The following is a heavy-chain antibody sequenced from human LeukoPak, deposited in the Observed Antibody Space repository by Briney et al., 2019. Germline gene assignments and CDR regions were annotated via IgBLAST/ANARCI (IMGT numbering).Heavy chain of an antibody. CDR3: ARDWGVGGYSYGNAFDI. V-gene: IGHV1-69*04. CDR2: IIPILGIA. J-gene: IGHJ3*02. D-gene: IGHD5-18*01. Sequence: EASVKVSCKASGGTFSSYTISWVRQAPGQGLEWMGRIIPILGIANYAQKVQGRVTITADKSTSTAYMELSSLRSEDTAVYYCARDWGVGGYSYGNAFDIWGQGTMVTVSS. CDR1: GGTFSSYT.